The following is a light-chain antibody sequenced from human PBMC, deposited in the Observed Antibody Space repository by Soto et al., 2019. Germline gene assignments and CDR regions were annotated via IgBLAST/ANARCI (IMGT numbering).Light chain of an antibody. CDR3: QQYHNHSYMT. V-gene: IGKV1-33*01. J-gene: IGKJ4*01. Sequence: DIQMTQSPSSLSASVGDRVTITCQASQDIANYLIWYQQKPGKAPSLLIYAASNLETGVPSRFSGSGSGTHFTFTISSLQPEYVATYYCQQYHNHSYMTFGGGTKVEIK. CDR1: QDIANY. CDR2: AAS.